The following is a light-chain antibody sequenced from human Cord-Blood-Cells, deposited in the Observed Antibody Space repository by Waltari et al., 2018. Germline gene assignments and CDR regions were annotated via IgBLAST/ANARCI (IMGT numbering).Light chain of an antibody. J-gene: IGKJ2*01. V-gene: IGKV3-15*01. CDR1: QSVSSN. Sequence: EIVMTQSPATLSVSPGERATLSCRASQSVSSNLAWYQQKPGQAPRLLTYGASTRATGIPARFSGSGSGTEFTFTISSLQSEDFAVYYCQQYNNWPRMYTFGQGTKLEIK. CDR2: GAS. CDR3: QQYNNWPRMYT.